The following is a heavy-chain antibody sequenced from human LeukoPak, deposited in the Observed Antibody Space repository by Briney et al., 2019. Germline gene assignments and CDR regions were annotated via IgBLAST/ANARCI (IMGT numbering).Heavy chain of an antibody. CDR1: GFTFSSYS. Sequence: GGSLRLSCTASGFTFSSYSMNWVRQAPGKGLEWVSSISGSSSYIYYADSVKGRFTISRDNAKNSLYLLMNSLRAEDTAVYYCARDFYVADDVYWGQGTLVTVSS. CDR2: ISGSSSYI. V-gene: IGHV3-21*01. D-gene: IGHD6-19*01. CDR3: ARDFYVADDVY. J-gene: IGHJ4*02.